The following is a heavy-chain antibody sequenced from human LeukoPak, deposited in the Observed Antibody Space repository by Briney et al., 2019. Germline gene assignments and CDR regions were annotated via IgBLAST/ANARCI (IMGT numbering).Heavy chain of an antibody. J-gene: IGHJ4*02. V-gene: IGHV1-8*01. Sequence: ASVKVSCKASGYTFTSYDINWVRQATGQGLEWMGWMNPNSGNTGYAQKFQGRVTMTRNTSISTAYMELSSLRFEDTAVYYCARGPSKIKASGYPPSMYYFDYWGQGTLVTVSS. D-gene: IGHD5-12*01. CDR2: MNPNSGNT. CDR3: ARGPSKIKASGYPPSMYYFDY. CDR1: GYTFTSYD.